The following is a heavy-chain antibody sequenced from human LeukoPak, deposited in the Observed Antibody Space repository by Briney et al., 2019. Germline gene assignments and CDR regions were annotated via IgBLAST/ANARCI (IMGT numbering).Heavy chain of an antibody. V-gene: IGHV4-4*09. D-gene: IGHD3-3*01. CDR3: AGVYYDFWSGYYSDY. CDR1: GGSISSYY. J-gene: IGHJ4*02. CDR2: IYTSGST. Sequence: SETLSLTCTVSGGSISSYYWSWIRQPPGKGLEWIGYIYTSGSTNYNPSLKSRVTISVDTSKNQFSLKLSSVTAADTAVYYCAGVYYDFWSGYYSDYWGREPWSPSPQ.